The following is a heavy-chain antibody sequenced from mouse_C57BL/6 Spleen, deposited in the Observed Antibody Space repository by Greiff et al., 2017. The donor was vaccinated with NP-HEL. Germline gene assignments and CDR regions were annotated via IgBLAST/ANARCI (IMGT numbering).Heavy chain of an antibody. D-gene: IGHD2-4*01. CDR1: GFTFNTYA. Sequence: EVKLVESGGGLVQPKGSLKLSCAASGFTFNTYAMHWVRQAPGKGLELVARIRSKSSNYATYYADSVKDRFTISRDDSQSMLYLQMNNLKTEDTAMYYCVREEDYDYDGGWFAYWGQGTLVTVSA. J-gene: IGHJ3*01. CDR3: VREEDYDYDGGWFAY. V-gene: IGHV10-3*01. CDR2: IRSKSSNYAT.